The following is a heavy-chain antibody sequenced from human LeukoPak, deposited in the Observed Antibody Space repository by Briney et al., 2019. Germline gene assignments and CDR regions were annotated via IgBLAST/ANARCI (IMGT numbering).Heavy chain of an antibody. Sequence: GGSLRLSCAASGFTFDDYAMHWVRQAPGKGLEWVSLISGDGGSTYYADSVKGRFTISRDNSKNSLYLQMNSLRTEDTALYYCSKDINEARYYDFWSGYYSYWYGDLGVGGARV. V-gene: IGHV3-43*02. CDR3: SKDINEARYYDFWSGYYSYWYGDL. J-gene: IGHJ2*01. D-gene: IGHD3-3*01. CDR1: GFTFDDYA. CDR2: ISGDGGST.